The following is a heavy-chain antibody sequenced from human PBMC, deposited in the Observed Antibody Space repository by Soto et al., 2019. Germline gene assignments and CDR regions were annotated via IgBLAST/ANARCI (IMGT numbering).Heavy chain of an antibody. D-gene: IGHD6-6*01. CDR3: TRLPGSSPLEGRLDV. CDR1: GYSFTSYW. J-gene: IGHJ6*02. V-gene: IGHV5-51*01. Sequence: LGESLKISCKGSGYSFTSYWIGWVRQMPGKGLEWIGIIYPGDSDTRYSPSFQGQVTISADKSISTAYLQWSSLKASDTAMYYCTRLPGSSPLEGRLDVWGQGTTVTVSS. CDR2: IYPGDSDT.